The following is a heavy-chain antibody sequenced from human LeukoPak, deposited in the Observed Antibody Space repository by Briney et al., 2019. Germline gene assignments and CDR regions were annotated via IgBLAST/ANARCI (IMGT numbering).Heavy chain of an antibody. CDR1: GGTFSSYA. CDR3: ARVKGHYYYYYGMDV. V-gene: IGHV1-69*13. CDR2: ITPIFGTA. Sequence: ASVKVSCKASGGTFSSYAISWVRQAPGQGLEWMGGITPIFGTANYAQKFQGRVTITADESTSTAYMELSSLRSEDTAVYYCARVKGHYYYYYGMDVWGQGTTVTVSS. J-gene: IGHJ6*02.